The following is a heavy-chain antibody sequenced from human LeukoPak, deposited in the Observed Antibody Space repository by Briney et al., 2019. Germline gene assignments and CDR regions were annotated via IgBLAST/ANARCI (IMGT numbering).Heavy chain of an antibody. D-gene: IGHD6-13*01. CDR1: GGSISSGDYY. V-gene: IGHV4-30-4*01. CDR3: ARGNGEEQLTGDY. J-gene: IGHJ4*02. Sequence: PSQTLSLTCSVSGGSISSGDYYWTWIRQPPGKGLEWIGYAYYTGGTDYNPSLRSRVTISVDTSKNQFSLKLTSVTAADAAVYYCARGNGEEQLTGDYWGQGTLVTVSS. CDR2: AYYTGGT.